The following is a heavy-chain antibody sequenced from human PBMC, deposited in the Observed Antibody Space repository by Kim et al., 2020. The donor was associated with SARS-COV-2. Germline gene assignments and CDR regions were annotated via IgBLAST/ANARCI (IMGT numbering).Heavy chain of an antibody. J-gene: IGHJ6*02. CDR3: AKRLREQWLVRGYYSDYGMDV. CDR1: GFTFSSYA. Sequence: GGSLRLSCAASGFTFSSYAMSWVRQAPGKGLEWVSAISGSGGSTYYADSVKGRFTISRANSKNTLYLQMNGLKAEDTAVYYCAKRLREQWLVRGYYSDYGMDVWGQGTTVTVSS. V-gene: IGHV3-23*01. D-gene: IGHD6-19*01. CDR2: ISGSGGST.